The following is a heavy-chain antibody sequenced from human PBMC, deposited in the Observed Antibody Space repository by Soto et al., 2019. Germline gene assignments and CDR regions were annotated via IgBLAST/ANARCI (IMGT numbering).Heavy chain of an antibody. CDR1: GGSISSGDYY. Sequence: SETLSLTCTVSGGSISSGDYYWSWIRQPPGKGLEWIGYIYYSGSTYYNPSLKSRVTISVDTSKNQFSLKLSSVTAADTAVYYCASEHLDYSNYEGYYYGMDVWGQGTTVTVSS. CDR2: IYYSGST. J-gene: IGHJ6*02. V-gene: IGHV4-30-4*01. CDR3: ASEHLDYSNYEGYYYGMDV. D-gene: IGHD4-4*01.